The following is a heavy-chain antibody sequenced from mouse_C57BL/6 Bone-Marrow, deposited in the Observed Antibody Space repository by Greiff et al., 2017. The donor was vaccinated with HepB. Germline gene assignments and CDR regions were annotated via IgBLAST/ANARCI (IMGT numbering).Heavy chain of an antibody. V-gene: IGHV5-17*01. D-gene: IGHD3-3*01. J-gene: IGHJ3*01. CDR2: ISSGSSTI. CDR3: ARGGWETFAY. Sequence: EVKVVESGGGLVKPGGSLKLSCAASGFTFSDYGMHWVRQAPEKGLEWVAYISSGSSTIYYADTVKGRFTISRDNAKNTLFLQMTSLGSEDTAMYYCARGGWETFAYWGQGTLVTVSA. CDR1: GFTFSDYG.